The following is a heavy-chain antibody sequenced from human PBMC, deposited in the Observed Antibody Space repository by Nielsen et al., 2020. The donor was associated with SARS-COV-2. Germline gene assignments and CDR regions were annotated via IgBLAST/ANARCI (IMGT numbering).Heavy chain of an antibody. D-gene: IGHD2-15*01. Sequence: SETLSLTCTVSGGSISSFYWTWIRQPPGKGLEWIGYSHYTGTTNYNPSLKSRVIISVDTSNNQFSLKVNSVTAADTAVYYCARGGWSLDFWGQGTLVTVSS. CDR1: GGSISSFY. V-gene: IGHV4-59*01. CDR3: ARGGWSLDF. J-gene: IGHJ4*02. CDR2: SHYTGTT.